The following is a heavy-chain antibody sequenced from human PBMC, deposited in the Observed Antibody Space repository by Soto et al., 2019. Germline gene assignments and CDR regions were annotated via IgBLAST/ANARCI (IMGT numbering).Heavy chain of an antibody. CDR1: GASISNYF. CDR2: IYHSGTT. CDR3: ARLPAATEYYFDS. J-gene: IGHJ4*02. D-gene: IGHD2-2*01. Sequence: SETPSLTCTVSGASISNYFWSWIRQPPGKGLEYIGYIYHSGTTNYNPSLKSRVTISLDTSMNQFSLTLSSVTAADTAMYYCARLPAATEYYFDSWGQGALVTVSS. V-gene: IGHV4-59*08.